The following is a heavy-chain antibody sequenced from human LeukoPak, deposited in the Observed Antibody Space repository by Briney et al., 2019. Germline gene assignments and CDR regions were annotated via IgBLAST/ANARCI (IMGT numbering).Heavy chain of an antibody. Sequence: PGGSLRLSCAASGFTFSSYSMNWVRQAPGKGLDWVSSISSSSSYIYYADSVKGRFTISRDNAKNSLYLQMNSLRAEDTAVYYCASDRYDFWSGQNVISFDYWGQGTLVTVSS. V-gene: IGHV3-21*01. CDR2: ISSSSSYI. CDR1: GFTFSSYS. D-gene: IGHD3-3*01. J-gene: IGHJ4*02. CDR3: ASDRYDFWSGQNVISFDY.